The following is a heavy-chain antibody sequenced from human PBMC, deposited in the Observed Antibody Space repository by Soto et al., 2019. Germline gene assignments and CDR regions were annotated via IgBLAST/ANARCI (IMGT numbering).Heavy chain of an antibody. CDR3: AKALVLWFGEWYYFDY. CDR2: ISYDGSNK. J-gene: IGHJ4*02. D-gene: IGHD3-10*01. CDR1: GFTFSSYG. Sequence: QVQLVESGGGVVQPGRSLRLSCAASGFTFSSYGMHWVRQAPGKGLERVAVISYDGSNKYYADSVKGRFTISRDNSKNTLYLQMNSLRAEDTAVYYCAKALVLWFGEWYYFDYWGQGTLVTVSS. V-gene: IGHV3-30*18.